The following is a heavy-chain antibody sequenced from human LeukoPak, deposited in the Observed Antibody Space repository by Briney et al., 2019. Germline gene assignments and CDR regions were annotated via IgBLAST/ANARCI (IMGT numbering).Heavy chain of an antibody. J-gene: IGHJ4*02. Sequence: GGSLRLSCAASGFTFSSYSMSWVRQAPGKGLEWVSSISSSSSYIYYADSVKGRFTISRDNAKNSLYLQMNSLRAEDTAVYYCARDGYNQEYFDYRGQGTLVTVSS. CDR1: GFTFSSYS. CDR2: ISSSSSYI. D-gene: IGHD5-24*01. CDR3: ARDGYNQEYFDY. V-gene: IGHV3-21*01.